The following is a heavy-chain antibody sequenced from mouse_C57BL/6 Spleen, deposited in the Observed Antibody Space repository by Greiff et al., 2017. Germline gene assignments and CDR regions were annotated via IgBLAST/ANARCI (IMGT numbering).Heavy chain of an antibody. Sequence: QVQLQQSGAELVKPGASVKLSCKASGYTFTSYWMQWVKQRPGQGLEWIGEIDPSDSYTNYNQKFKGKATLTVDTSSSTAYMQLSSLTSEDSAVYYCATPFYYRCWGQGTTLTVSS. D-gene: IGHD1-2*01. J-gene: IGHJ2*01. CDR1: GYTFTSYW. V-gene: IGHV1-50*01. CDR2: IDPSDSYT. CDR3: ATPFYYRC.